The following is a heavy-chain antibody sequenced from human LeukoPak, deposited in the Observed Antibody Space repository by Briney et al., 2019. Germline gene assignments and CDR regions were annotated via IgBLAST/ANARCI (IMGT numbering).Heavy chain of an antibody. D-gene: IGHD3-3*01. Sequence: ASVKVSCKASGYTFTSYGISWVRQAPGQGLEWMGWISAYNGNTNYAQKLQGRVTMTTDTSTSTAYMELRSLRSEDTAVYYCARVVSGYYFFDYWGQGTLVTVSS. V-gene: IGHV1-18*01. J-gene: IGHJ4*02. CDR2: ISAYNGNT. CDR1: GYTFTSYG. CDR3: ARVVSGYYFFDY.